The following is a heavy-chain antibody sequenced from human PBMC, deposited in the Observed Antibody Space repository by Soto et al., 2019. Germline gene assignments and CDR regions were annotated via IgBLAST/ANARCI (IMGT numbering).Heavy chain of an antibody. D-gene: IGHD2-15*01. Sequence: PVGAVRLSGAASGWNFSSYAMSWVRQAPGKGLEWVSVISGSGGNTYYADSVKGRFTISRNNSKNTLCLQMNGLRAEDTALDYCAKLHSVPYSAYWRRGTLVTGSS. J-gene: IGHJ4*02. CDR3: AKLHSVPYSAY. CDR2: ISGSGGNT. V-gene: IGHV3-23*01. CDR1: GWNFSSYA.